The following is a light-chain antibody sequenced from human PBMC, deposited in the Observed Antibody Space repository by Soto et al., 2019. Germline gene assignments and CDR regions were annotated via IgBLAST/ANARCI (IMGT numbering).Light chain of an antibody. CDR2: YDD. J-gene: IGLJ1*01. CDR3: AAWDDSLNGRV. CDR1: SSNIGNNA. Sequence: QSVLTQPPSVSEAPRHRVTISCSVSSSNIGNNAVNWYQQLPGKAPKLLIYYDDLLPSGVSDRFSGSKSGTSASLAISGLQSEDEADYYCAAWDDSLNGRVFGTGTKLTVL. V-gene: IGLV1-36*01.